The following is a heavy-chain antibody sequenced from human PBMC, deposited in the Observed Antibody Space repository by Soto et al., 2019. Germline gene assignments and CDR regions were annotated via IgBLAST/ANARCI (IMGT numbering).Heavy chain of an antibody. D-gene: IGHD2-21*01. CDR1: GFTFRNFV. CDR3: AQDRGWGVVSPSHDY. J-gene: IGHJ4*02. Sequence: EVQLLESGGGIVQPGGSLSVSCVASGFTFRNFVMSWVRQAPGKGLEWGSAIRGTGGETFYADSVKGRFTISRDNSKNTLYLQMNSLRDEDTALYFCAQDRGWGVVSPSHDYWGQGTLVTVSS. V-gene: IGHV3-23*01. CDR2: IRGTGGET.